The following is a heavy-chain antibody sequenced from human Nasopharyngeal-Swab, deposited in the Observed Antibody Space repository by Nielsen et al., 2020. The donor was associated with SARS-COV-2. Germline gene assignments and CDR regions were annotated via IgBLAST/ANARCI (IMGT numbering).Heavy chain of an antibody. CDR3: ARAPYYELAYYYYGMDV. J-gene: IGHJ6*02. Sequence: GSLRLSCAASGFTFRSYAMSWVRQAPGKGLEWIGEINHSGSTNYNPSLKSRVTISVDTSKNQFSLKLSSVTAADTAVYYCARAPYYELAYYYYGMDVWGQGTTVTVSS. CDR1: GFTFRSYA. V-gene: IGHV4-34*01. D-gene: IGHD3-22*01. CDR2: INHSGST.